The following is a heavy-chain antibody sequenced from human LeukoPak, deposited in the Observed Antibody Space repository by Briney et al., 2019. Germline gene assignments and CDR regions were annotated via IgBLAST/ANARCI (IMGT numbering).Heavy chain of an antibody. J-gene: IGHJ4*02. V-gene: IGHV3-23*01. CDR1: GITFSSYA. CDR2: ISASGGST. D-gene: IGHD1-1*01. CDR3: APNWNLDY. Sequence: GGSLRLSCAASGITFSSYAMSWVRQAPGKGLEWVSAISASGGSTYYADSVKGRFTISRDNSKNTLYLQMNSLRAEDTAIYYGAPNWNLDYWGQGSLVTVSS.